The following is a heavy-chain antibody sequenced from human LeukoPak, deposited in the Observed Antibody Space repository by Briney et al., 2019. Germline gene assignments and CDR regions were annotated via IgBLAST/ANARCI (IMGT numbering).Heavy chain of an antibody. CDR2: ISSSGANT. CDR1: GFTFSSYA. Sequence: GESLRLSCAASGFTFSSYAMSWVRQAPGKGLQWASAISSSGANTYYADSVKGRFTISRDNSKNTLYLQMDSLRDEDRAVYYCANGGNSLGYFDYWGLGILVTVSS. CDR3: ANGGNSLGYFDY. J-gene: IGHJ4*02. V-gene: IGHV3-23*01. D-gene: IGHD4-23*01.